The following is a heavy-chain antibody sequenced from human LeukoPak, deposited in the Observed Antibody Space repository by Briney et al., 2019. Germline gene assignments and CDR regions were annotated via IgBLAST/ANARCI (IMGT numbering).Heavy chain of an antibody. V-gene: IGHV4-59*08. D-gene: IGHD2-2*01. Sequence: SETLSLTCTVSGGSISSYYWSWIRQPPGPELDWIGYIYYSGSTNYNPSLKSRVTISVDTSKNQFSLKLSSVTAADTAVYYCARRSAENDAFDIWGQGTMVTVSS. J-gene: IGHJ3*02. CDR2: IYYSGST. CDR3: ARRSAENDAFDI. CDR1: GGSISSYY.